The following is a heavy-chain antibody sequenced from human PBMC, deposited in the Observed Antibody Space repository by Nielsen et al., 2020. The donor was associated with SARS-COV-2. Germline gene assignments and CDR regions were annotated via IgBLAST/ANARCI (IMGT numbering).Heavy chain of an antibody. CDR1: GFTFSSHA. Sequence: GESLKISCAASGFTFSSHAMAWVRHTPGGGLEWVSGISGAGGSTTLYADSVRGRFTISGDDSKNTLYLQMTSLRAEDTAVYHCVSQAEGYYSPYDFWGQGTLVTVSS. D-gene: IGHD3-22*01. CDR2: ISGAGGSTT. J-gene: IGHJ4*02. CDR3: VSQAEGYYSPYDF. V-gene: IGHV3-23*01.